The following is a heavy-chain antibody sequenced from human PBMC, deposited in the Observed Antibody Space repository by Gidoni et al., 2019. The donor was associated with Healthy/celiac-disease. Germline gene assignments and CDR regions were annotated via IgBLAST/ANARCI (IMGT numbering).Heavy chain of an antibody. Sequence: QVQLVESGGGVVQPGRSLRLSCAASGFTFSSYGMHWVRQAPGKGLEWVAVISYDGSNKYYADSVKGRFTISRDNSKNTLYLKMNSLRAEDTAVYYCAQSYGGGTDYWGQGTLVTVSS. CDR2: ISYDGSNK. J-gene: IGHJ4*02. D-gene: IGHD2-15*01. CDR3: AQSYGGGTDY. CDR1: GFTFSSYG. V-gene: IGHV3-30*03.